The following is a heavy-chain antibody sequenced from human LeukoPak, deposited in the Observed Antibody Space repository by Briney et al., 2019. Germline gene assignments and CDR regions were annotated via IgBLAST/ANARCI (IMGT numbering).Heavy chain of an antibody. J-gene: IGHJ4*02. CDR3: ARGPPNWGYDY. D-gene: IGHD7-27*01. Sequence: ASVKVSCKASGYTFTSYDFNWVRQATGQRPEWMGWMSPNSGDTGYAQKFQDRVTMTRNTSISTAYMELSSLRSDDTAVYYCARGPPNWGYDYWGPGTLVTVTS. CDR1: GYTFTSYD. V-gene: IGHV1-8*01. CDR2: MSPNSGDT.